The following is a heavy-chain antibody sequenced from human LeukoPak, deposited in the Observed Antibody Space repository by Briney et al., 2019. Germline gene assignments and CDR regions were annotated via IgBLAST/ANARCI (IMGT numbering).Heavy chain of an antibody. V-gene: IGHV3-11*01. CDR1: GFTFSDYY. Sequence: GGSLRLSCAASGFTFSDYYMSWIRQAPGKGLEWVSYISRSGSTIYYADSVEGRFTISRDNAKNSLYLQMNSLRAEDTAVYYCAAGYRSSRGGFDYWGQGTLVTVSS. D-gene: IGHD6-13*01. CDR2: ISRSGSTI. J-gene: IGHJ4*02. CDR3: AAGYRSSRGGFDY.